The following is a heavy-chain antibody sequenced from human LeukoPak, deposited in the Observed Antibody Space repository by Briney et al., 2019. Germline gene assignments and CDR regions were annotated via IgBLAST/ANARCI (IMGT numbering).Heavy chain of an antibody. Sequence: GGSLRLSCEASGFTVSSNYMSWVRQAPGKGLEWVSVIYSGGSTYYADSVKGRFTISRDNSKNTLYLQMNSLRAEDTAVYYCAKPDPLESYPDGWGQGTLVTVSS. CDR3: AKPDPLESYPDG. V-gene: IGHV3-53*01. D-gene: IGHD1-26*01. J-gene: IGHJ4*02. CDR2: IYSGGST. CDR1: GFTVSSNY.